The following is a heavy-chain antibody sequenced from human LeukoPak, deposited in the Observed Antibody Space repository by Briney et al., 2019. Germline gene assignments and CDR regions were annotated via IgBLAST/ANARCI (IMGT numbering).Heavy chain of an antibody. Sequence: PGGSLRLSCAASGFTFSSYSMNWVRQPPGKGLEWIGEINHSGSTNYNPSLKSRVTISVDTSKDQFSLKLSSVTAADTAVYYCARKTGCHDSSGYYCEDYWGQGTLVTVSS. CDR1: GFTFSSYS. V-gene: IGHV4-34*01. CDR2: INHSGST. CDR3: ARKTGCHDSSGYYCEDY. D-gene: IGHD3-22*01. J-gene: IGHJ4*02.